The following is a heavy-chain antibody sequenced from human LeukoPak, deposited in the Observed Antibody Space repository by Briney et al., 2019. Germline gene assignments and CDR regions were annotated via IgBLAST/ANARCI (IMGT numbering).Heavy chain of an antibody. CDR2: IYWNDDK. Sequence: SGPTLVNPTQTLTLTCTFSGFSLSTSGVGVGWIRQPPGKALEWLALIYWNDDKRYSPSLKSRLTITKDTSKNQVVLTMTNMDPVDTATYYCAHRISYCSGGSCYGDKDALDIWGQGTMVTVSS. D-gene: IGHD2-15*01. CDR1: GFSLSTSGVG. V-gene: IGHV2-5*01. CDR3: AHRISYCSGGSCYGDKDALDI. J-gene: IGHJ3*02.